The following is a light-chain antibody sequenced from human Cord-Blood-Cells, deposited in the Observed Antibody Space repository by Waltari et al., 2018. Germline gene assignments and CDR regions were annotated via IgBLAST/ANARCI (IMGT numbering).Light chain of an antibody. CDR2: AAS. V-gene: IGKV1-39*01. CDR1: PRISSY. Sequence: DIQMNQSPSSLSASVGDRVTITCRASPRISSYLNWYQQKPGKAPKLLIYAASSLQSGVPSRFSGSGSGTDFTLTISRLQPEDFATYYCQQSYITPLTFGGGTKVEIK. CDR3: QQSYITPLT. J-gene: IGKJ4*01.